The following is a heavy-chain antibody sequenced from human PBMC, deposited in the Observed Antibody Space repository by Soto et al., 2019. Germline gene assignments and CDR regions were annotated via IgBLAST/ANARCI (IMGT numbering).Heavy chain of an antibody. CDR2: IGVLGDT. J-gene: IGHJ6*02. CDR1: GFTFNNYD. V-gene: IGHV3-13*01. CDR3: VRGVLGPGDYYHGMDV. D-gene: IGHD3-16*01. Sequence: EVQLVESGGGLVQPWGSLRLSCAASGFTFNNYDMHWGRQATGRGLEWVPGIGVLGDTYYPDSVNGRFTISRENAKNSLYLQMNSLSPGDTAVYYCVRGVLGPGDYYHGMDVWGQGTTVTVSS.